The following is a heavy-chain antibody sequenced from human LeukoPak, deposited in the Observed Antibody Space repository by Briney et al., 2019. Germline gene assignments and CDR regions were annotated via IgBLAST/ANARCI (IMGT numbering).Heavy chain of an antibody. CDR1: GFTFSTYA. J-gene: IGHJ4*02. D-gene: IGHD2-15*01. Sequence: GGSLRLSCAASGFTFSTYAMHWVRQAPGKGLEYVSSITSNGDNTFYANSVKGRFTISRDNSKDTLYLQMGSLRAEDMAVYYCARDRSGSGDYWGQGTLVTVSS. CDR2: ITSNGDNT. CDR3: ARDRSGSGDY. V-gene: IGHV3-64*01.